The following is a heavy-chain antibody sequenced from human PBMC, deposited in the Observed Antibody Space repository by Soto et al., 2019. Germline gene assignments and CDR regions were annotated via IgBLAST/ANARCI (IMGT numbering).Heavy chain of an antibody. J-gene: IGHJ4*02. CDR2: INHSGST. CDR3: ARVRRVPPPERGGGDCYFDY. Sequence: SETLSLTCAVYGGSFSGYYWSWIRQPPGKGLEWIGEINHSGSTNYNPSLKSRVTISVDTSKNQFSLKLSSVTAADTAVYYCARVRRVPPPERGGGDCYFDYWGQGTLVTVSS. CDR1: GGSFSGYY. V-gene: IGHV4-34*01. D-gene: IGHD2-21*01.